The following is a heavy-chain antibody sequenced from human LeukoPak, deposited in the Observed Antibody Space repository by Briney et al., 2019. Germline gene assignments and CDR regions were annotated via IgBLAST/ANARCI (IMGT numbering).Heavy chain of an antibody. CDR3: AGTYRYNYYYYMDV. Sequence: PSETLSLTCTVSGGSISSYYWSWIRQPPGKGLEWIGYIDYSGSTNYNPSLKSRVTISVDTSKNQFSLRLSSVTAADTAVYYCAGTYRYNYYYYMDVWGKGTTVTISS. D-gene: IGHD1-1*01. CDR2: IDYSGST. J-gene: IGHJ6*03. V-gene: IGHV4-59*01. CDR1: GGSISSYY.